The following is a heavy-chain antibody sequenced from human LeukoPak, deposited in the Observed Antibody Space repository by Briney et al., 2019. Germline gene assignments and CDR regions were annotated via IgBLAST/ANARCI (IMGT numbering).Heavy chain of an antibody. CDR1: GFTFSDYS. CDR2: ISSTSATM. V-gene: IGHV3-48*01. CDR3: AKDSVPHYGDYVGFDY. J-gene: IGHJ4*02. Sequence: GGSLRLSCSASGFTFSDYSMNWVRQAPGKGLEWVSYISSTSATMYHADSVKGRFTISRDNSKNTLYLQMNSLRAEDTAVYYCAKDSVPHYGDYVGFDYWGQGTLVTVSS. D-gene: IGHD4-17*01.